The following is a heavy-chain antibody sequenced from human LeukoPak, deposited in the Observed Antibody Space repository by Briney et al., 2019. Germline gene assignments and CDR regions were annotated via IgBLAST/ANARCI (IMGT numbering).Heavy chain of an antibody. V-gene: IGHV4-34*01. CDR3: ARHEFGSSSAAFDS. Sequence: SETLPLTCAVHGGSFSGYLWSWIRQPPGKGLEYIGEINHSGYTTYNPSLKSRVTISVDTSKNQFSLNMISVTAADRAVYYCARHEFGSSSAAFDSWGQGTMVIVSS. CDR1: GGSFSGYL. D-gene: IGHD6-6*01. J-gene: IGHJ3*01. CDR2: INHSGYT.